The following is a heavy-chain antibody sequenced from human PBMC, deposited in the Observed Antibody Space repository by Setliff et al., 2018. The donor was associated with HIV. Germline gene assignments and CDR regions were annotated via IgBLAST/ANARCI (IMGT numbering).Heavy chain of an antibody. CDR1: GYTFTNYG. CDR3: ARDYYDSSGYIFFPGLPDY. Sequence: ASVKVSCKASGYTFTNYGVSWVREAPGQGLEWMGWISGYNGNTNYAQKLQGRVTLTTDTSTSTAHMELRSLRSDDTAVYYCARDYYDSSGYIFFPGLPDYWGQGTLVTVSS. J-gene: IGHJ4*02. CDR2: ISGYNGNT. D-gene: IGHD3-22*01. V-gene: IGHV1-18*01.